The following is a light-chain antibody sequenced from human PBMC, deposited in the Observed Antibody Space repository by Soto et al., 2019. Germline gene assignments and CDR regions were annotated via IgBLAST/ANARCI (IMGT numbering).Light chain of an antibody. CDR3: QQYNNWPRGLT. J-gene: IGKJ4*01. V-gene: IGKV3D-15*01. CDR1: QSVSSN. Sequence: EIVMTQSPATLSVSPGERATLSCRASQSVSSNLAWYQQKPGQAPRLLIYGASTRATGSPARFSGSGSGKEFNLTISSLQSEDFAVYYCQQYNNWPRGLTFGGGTKVEIK. CDR2: GAS.